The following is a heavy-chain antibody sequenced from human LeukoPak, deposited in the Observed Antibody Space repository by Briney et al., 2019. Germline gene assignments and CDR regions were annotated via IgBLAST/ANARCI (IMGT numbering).Heavy chain of an antibody. CDR1: GFTFSDHF. Sequence: GGSLRLSCEVSGFTFSDHFLDWVRQAPGKGLEWVGRSRNKAKSYTTEYAASVKGRFTISRDDSKNSLYLQMNSLKTEDTAVYYCVRVGSVAGSDYLDYWGQGTLVTVSS. V-gene: IGHV3-72*01. CDR2: SRNKAKSYTT. CDR3: VRVGSVAGSDYLDY. J-gene: IGHJ4*02. D-gene: IGHD6-19*01.